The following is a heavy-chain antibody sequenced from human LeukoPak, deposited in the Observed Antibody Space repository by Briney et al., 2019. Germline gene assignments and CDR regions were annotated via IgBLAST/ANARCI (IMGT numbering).Heavy chain of an antibody. CDR2: ISGSGGGT. CDR3: LKDLRGRGDY. J-gene: IGHJ4*02. Sequence: GGSLRLSCAASGFTFSSYAMSWVRQAPEKGLEWVSTISGSGGGTYYADSVKGRFTISRDNSKNTLYLQMSSLRVEDTAVYYCLKDLRGRGDYWGQGTLVTVSS. CDR1: GFTFSSYA. D-gene: IGHD3-10*01. V-gene: IGHV3-23*01.